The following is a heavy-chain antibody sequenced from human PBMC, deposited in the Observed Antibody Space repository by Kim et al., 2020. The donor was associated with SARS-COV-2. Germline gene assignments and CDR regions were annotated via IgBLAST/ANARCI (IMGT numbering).Heavy chain of an antibody. CDR3: AKDPYYYGSGSLDY. J-gene: IGHJ4*02. V-gene: IGHV3-30*18. Sequence: GGSLRLSCAASGFTFSSYGMHWVRQAPGKGLEWVAVISYDGSNKYYADSVKGRFTISRDNSKNTLYLQMNSLRAEDTAVYYCAKDPYYYGSGSLDYWGQGTLVTVSS. CDR1: GFTFSSYG. D-gene: IGHD3-10*01. CDR2: ISYDGSNK.